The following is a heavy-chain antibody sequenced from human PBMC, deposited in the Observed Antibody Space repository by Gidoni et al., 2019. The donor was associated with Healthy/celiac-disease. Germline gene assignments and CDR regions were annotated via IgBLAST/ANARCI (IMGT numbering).Heavy chain of an antibody. D-gene: IGHD6-19*01. V-gene: IGHV3-33*01. J-gene: IGHJ4*02. Sequence: QVQLVASGGGVVLPGRSLRLSCAASGFTFSSYGMHWVRQAPGKGLGWVAVIGYDGSNRYYADSVKGRFTISRDNSKNTLYLQMNSLRAEDTAVYYCARESQQWLAFDYWGQGTLVTVSS. CDR3: ARESQQWLAFDY. CDR1: GFTFSSYG. CDR2: IGYDGSNR.